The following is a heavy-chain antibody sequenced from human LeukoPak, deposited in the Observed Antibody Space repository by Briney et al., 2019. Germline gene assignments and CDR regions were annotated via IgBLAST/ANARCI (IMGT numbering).Heavy chain of an antibody. D-gene: IGHD3-10*01. J-gene: IGHJ4*02. CDR2: ISSSSSYI. CDR1: GLTFSSYS. CDR3: ASAYMVRGVFDY. V-gene: IGHV3-21*01. Sequence: GGSLRLSCAASGLTFSSYSKNWVRQAPGEGLEWVSSISSSSSYIYYADSVKGRFTISRDNAKNSLYLQMNSLRAEDTAVYYCASAYMVRGVFDYWGQGTLVTVSS.